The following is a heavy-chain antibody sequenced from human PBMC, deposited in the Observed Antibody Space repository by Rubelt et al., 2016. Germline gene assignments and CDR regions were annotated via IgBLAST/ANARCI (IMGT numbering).Heavy chain of an antibody. CDR3: TTGPYGSGSYPFEN. V-gene: IGHV3-15*01. J-gene: IGHJ4*02. Sequence: EVQLVESGGGLAQPGGSLRLSCAASGFTFSNYNMNWVRQAPGKGLEWIGRIKKKTDGGTIDYAAPVKGRFTVARDDSKNTLYLQMNSLKTEDTAVYYCTTGPYGSGSYPFENWGQGTLVTVSS. D-gene: IGHD3-10*01. CDR2: IKKKTDGGTI. CDR1: GFTFSNYN.